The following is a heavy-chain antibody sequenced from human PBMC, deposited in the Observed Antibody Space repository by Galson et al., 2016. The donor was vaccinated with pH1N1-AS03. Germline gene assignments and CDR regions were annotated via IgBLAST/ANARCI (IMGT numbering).Heavy chain of an antibody. J-gene: IGHJ5*01. CDR2: ISWNSGSR. Sequence: SLRLSCAASGFTFDDYAMHWVRQGPGKGLEWVSGISWNSGSRGYADSVKGRFTISRDNSRNTLYLQMNSLRAEDTAVYYCAKVPLEWLLSEAWFDSWGQGTLVTVSP. V-gene: IGHV3-9*01. D-gene: IGHD3-3*01. CDR1: GFTFDDYA. CDR3: AKVPLEWLLSEAWFDS.